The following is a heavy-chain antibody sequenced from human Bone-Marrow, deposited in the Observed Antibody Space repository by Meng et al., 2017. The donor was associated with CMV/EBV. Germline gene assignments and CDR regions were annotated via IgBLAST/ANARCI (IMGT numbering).Heavy chain of an antibody. J-gene: IGHJ6*02. CDR2: ISGSGGST. V-gene: IGHV3-23*01. Sequence: GGSLRLSCAASGFTFSSYAMHWVRQAPGKGLEWVSAISGSGGSTYYADSVKGRFTISRDNSKNTLYLQMNSLRAEDTAVYYCAKDGYYDFWSGHIYYYYGMDVWGQGTTVTVSS. D-gene: IGHD3-3*01. CDR1: GFTFSSYA. CDR3: AKDGYYDFWSGHIYYYYGMDV.